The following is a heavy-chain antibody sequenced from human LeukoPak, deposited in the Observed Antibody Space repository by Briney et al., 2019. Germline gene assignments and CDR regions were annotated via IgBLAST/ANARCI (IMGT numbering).Heavy chain of an antibody. CDR2: ISASGRTT. D-gene: IGHD1-1*01. J-gene: IGHJ4*02. V-gene: IGHV3-11*01. Sequence: PGGSLRLSWAASGFTFSDYYMSGIRQAPGRGLGGMSYISASGRTTYYADSVKGRLTISRDNAKNSLYLVMDSLRAEDTAVYFCARDLGTQEYFDYWGQGSRVSVSS. CDR3: ARDLGTQEYFDY. CDR1: GFTFSDYY.